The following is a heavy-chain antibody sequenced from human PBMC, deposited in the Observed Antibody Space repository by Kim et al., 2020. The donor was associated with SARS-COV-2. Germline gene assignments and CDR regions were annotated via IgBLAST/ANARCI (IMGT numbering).Heavy chain of an antibody. D-gene: IGHD4-17*01. V-gene: IGHV3-23*01. CDR1: GFTFSSYA. J-gene: IGHJ4*02. CDR3: AKSDVPTVVTLANY. Sequence: GGSLRLSCAASGFTFSSYAMSWVRQAPGKGLEWVSAISGSGGSTYYADSVKGRFTISRDNSKNTLYLQMNSLRAEDTAVYYCAKSDVPTVVTLANYWGQGTLVTVSS. CDR2: ISGSGGST.